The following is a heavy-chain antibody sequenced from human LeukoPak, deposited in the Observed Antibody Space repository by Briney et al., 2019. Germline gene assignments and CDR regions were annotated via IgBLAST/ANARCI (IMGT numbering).Heavy chain of an antibody. V-gene: IGHV4-59*01. Sequence: SETLSLTCTVSGGSISSYYWSWIRQPPGKELEWIGYIYYSGSTNYNPSLKSRVTISVDTSKNQFSLKLSSVAAADTAVYYCARVGMSPPLFDPWGQGTLVTVSS. CDR3: ARVGMSPPLFDP. D-gene: IGHD7-27*01. J-gene: IGHJ5*02. CDR1: GGSISSYY. CDR2: IYYSGST.